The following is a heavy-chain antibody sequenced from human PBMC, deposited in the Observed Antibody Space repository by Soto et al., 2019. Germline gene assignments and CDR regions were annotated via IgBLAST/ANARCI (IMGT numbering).Heavy chain of an antibody. CDR3: ARVGPWVPYYYDSSPYTFENWFDP. CDR2: IYHGGST. D-gene: IGHD3-22*01. V-gene: IGHV4-38-2*01. J-gene: IGHJ5*02. CDR1: GYSISSGYY. Sequence: SETLSLTCAVSGYSISSGYYWGWLRQPPGKGLEWIRSIYHGGSTYYNPSLNSRVTLSIDMTNNHVSLILNSVTAADTAVYYCARVGPWVPYYYDSSPYTFENWFDPWGQGTLVTVSS.